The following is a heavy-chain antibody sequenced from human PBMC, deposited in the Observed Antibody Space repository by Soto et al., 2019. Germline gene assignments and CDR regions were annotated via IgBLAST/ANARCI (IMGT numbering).Heavy chain of an antibody. J-gene: IGHJ4*02. D-gene: IGHD6-19*01. V-gene: IGHV1-46*01. CDR3: ARGSIAVADLDY. CDR2: INPSGGST. CDR1: GYTFTSYY. Sequence: QVQLVQSGAEVKKPGASVKVSCKASGYTFTSYYMHWVRQAPGQGLEWMGIINPSGGSTSYAQKFQGRVTMNRDTSTSTVYMELSSLRSEDTAVYYWARGSIAVADLDYWGQGTLVTVSS.